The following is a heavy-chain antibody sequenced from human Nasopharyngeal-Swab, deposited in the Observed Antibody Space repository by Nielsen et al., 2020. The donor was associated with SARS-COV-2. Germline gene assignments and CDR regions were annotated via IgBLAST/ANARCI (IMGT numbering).Heavy chain of an antibody. V-gene: IGHV3-30*03. D-gene: IGHD1-26*01. Sequence: GRSLRLSCAASGFIFSNYGMHWVRQAPGKGLERVAVISSDGINKYNADSVKGRVSISRDNSKDTLYLQMNSLRPEDPDVYYCASGPSGSYLQFDFWGQGNLVTVSS. CDR3: ASGPSGSYLQFDF. J-gene: IGHJ4*02. CDR2: ISSDGINK. CDR1: GFIFSNYG.